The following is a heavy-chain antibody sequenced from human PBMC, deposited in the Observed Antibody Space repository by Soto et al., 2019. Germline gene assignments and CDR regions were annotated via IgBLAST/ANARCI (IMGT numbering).Heavy chain of an antibody. D-gene: IGHD3-3*01. CDR3: VRDGRLIWRGRSNTHYYCGLDV. J-gene: IGHJ6*02. V-gene: IGHV3-23*01. CDR1: GLTFSNYA. CDR2: MSGSRSTT. Sequence: EVRLLESGGGLVKPGGSLRLSCATSGLTFSNYAMSWVRQAPGGGLEWVSSMSGSRSTTYYADSVRGRFTISRDRTKNTLSLQRCSLGAEETALYYCVRDGRLIWRGRSNTHYYCGLDVWGQGTTVTVSS.